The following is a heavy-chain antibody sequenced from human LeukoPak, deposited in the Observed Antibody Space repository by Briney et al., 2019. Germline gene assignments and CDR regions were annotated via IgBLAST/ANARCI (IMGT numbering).Heavy chain of an antibody. D-gene: IGHD2-2*01. CDR3: ARDYCSSTSCPDYYYYGMDV. V-gene: IGHV1-2*02. CDR1: GYTFTGYY. Sequence: ASVKVSCKASGYTFTGYYMHWVRQAPGQGLEWMGWINPNSGDTNYAQKFQGRVTMTRDTSISTAYMELSRLRSDDTAVYYCARDYCSSTSCPDYYYYGMDVWGQGTTVTVSS. J-gene: IGHJ6*02. CDR2: INPNSGDT.